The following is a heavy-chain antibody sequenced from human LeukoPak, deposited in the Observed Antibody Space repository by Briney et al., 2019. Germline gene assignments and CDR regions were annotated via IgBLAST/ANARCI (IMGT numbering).Heavy chain of an antibody. D-gene: IGHD3-9*01. CDR2: IYYSGST. V-gene: IGHV4-59*01. Sequence: SETLSLTCAVYGGSFSGYYWSWIQQPPGKGLEWIAYIYYSGSTNYNPSLKSRVTISVDTSKNQFSLKLSSVTAADTAVYYCARSILTGYYYYMDVWGKGTTVTISS. CDR1: GGSFSGYY. CDR3: ARSILTGYYYYMDV. J-gene: IGHJ6*03.